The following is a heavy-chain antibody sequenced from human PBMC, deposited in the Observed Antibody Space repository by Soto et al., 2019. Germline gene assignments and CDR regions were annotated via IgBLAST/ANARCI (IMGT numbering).Heavy chain of an antibody. V-gene: IGHV1-3*01. CDR1: GYTFTSYA. D-gene: IGHD3-10*01. J-gene: IGHJ6*03. CDR2: INAGNGNT. Sequence: ASVKVSCKGSGYTFTSYAMHWVRQAPGQRLEWMGWINAGNGNTKYSQKFQGRVTITRDTSASTAYMELSSLRSEDTAVYYCARGGWFGELFRGLLYYYYMDVWGKGTTVTVSS. CDR3: ARGGWFGELFRGLLYYYYMDV.